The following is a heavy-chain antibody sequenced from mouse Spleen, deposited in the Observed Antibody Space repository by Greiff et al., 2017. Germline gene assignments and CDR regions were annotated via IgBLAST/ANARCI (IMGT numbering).Heavy chain of an antibody. D-gene: IGHD4-1*02. Sequence: QVQLQQPGAELVMPGASVKLSCKASGYTFTSYWMHWVKQRPGQGLEWIGEIDPSDSYTNYNQKFKGKATLTVDKSSSTAYMQLSSLTSEDSAVYYCARCPTGNFDYWGQGTTPTVSS. CDR2: IDPSDSYT. J-gene: IGHJ2*01. CDR1: GYTFTSYW. CDR3: ARCPTGNFDY. V-gene: IGHV1-69*01.